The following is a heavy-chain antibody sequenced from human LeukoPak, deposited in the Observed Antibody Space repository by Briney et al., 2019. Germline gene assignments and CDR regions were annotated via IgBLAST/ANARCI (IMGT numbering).Heavy chain of an antibody. CDR1: GGSISSYY. CDR2: IYYSGST. J-gene: IGHJ4*02. CDR3: ARGTYDSSGPHY. Sequence: SETLSLTCTVSGGSISSYYWSWIRQPPGKGLEWIGYIYYSGSTNYNPSLWSRVTISVDTSKNQFSLKLSSVTAADTAGYYCARGTYDSSGPHYWGQGTLVTVSS. V-gene: IGHV4-59*01. D-gene: IGHD3-22*01.